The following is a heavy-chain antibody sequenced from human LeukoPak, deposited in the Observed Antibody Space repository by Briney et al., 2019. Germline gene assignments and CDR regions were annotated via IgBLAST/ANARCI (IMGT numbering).Heavy chain of an antibody. D-gene: IGHD6-19*01. V-gene: IGHV4-34*01. CDR2: INHSGST. Sequence: KTSETLSLTCTVSGASISSYYWSWIRQPPGKGLEWIGEINHSGSTNYNPSLKSRVTISVDTSKNQFSLKLSSVTAADTAVYYCARGTPGYSSGWYRHNWFDPWGQGTLVTVSS. J-gene: IGHJ5*02. CDR3: ARGTPGYSSGWYRHNWFDP. CDR1: GASISSYY.